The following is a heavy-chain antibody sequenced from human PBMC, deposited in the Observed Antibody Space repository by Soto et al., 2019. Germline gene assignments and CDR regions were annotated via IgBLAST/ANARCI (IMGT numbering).Heavy chain of an antibody. CDR3: ARDPTYCSSTSCLNYNWFDP. CDR1: GYTFTGYY. Sequence: QVPLVQSGAEVKKPGASVKVSCKASGYTFTGYYMHWVRQAPGQGLEWMGWINPNSGGTNYAQKFQGWVTMTRDTSISTAYMELSRLRSDDTAVYYCARDPTYCSSTSCLNYNWFDPWGQGTLVTVSS. J-gene: IGHJ5*02. D-gene: IGHD2-2*01. V-gene: IGHV1-2*04. CDR2: INPNSGGT.